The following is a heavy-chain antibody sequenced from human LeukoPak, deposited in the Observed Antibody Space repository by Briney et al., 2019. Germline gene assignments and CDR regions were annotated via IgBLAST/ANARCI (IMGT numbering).Heavy chain of an antibody. CDR1: GGSFSGYY. Sequence: PSETLSLTCAVYGGSFSGYYWSWIRQPPGKGLEWIGEINYSGSTNYNPSLKSRVTISVDTSKNQLSLKLSSVTAADTAVYYCARDRRNSGYDKSYYYYYGMDGWGKRTTVTVSS. J-gene: IGHJ6*04. V-gene: IGHV4-34*01. CDR3: ARDRRNSGYDKSYYYYYGMDG. CDR2: INYSGST. D-gene: IGHD5-12*01.